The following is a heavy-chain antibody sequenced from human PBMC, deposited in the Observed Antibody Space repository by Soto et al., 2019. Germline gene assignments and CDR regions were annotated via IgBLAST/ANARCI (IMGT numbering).Heavy chain of an antibody. CDR2: IYHSGST. J-gene: IGHJ6*02. Sequence: QVQLQESGPGLVKPSGTPSLTCAVSDCSISRSNWWSWVRQPPGKGLGWIADIYHSGSTAYNPSLKSRVTISVDKSKNHFALTLSSVTAADTAVYYCARVSGSYYYGMAVWGQGTTVTVAS. CDR1: DCSISRSNW. V-gene: IGHV4-4*02. CDR3: ARVSGSYYYGMAV. D-gene: IGHD1-26*01.